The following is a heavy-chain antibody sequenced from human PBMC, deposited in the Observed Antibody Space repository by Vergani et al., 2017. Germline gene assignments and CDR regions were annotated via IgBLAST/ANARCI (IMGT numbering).Heavy chain of an antibody. Sequence: QLQLQQSGPGLVKPSETLFLTCTVSADSISSGVYYWNWIRQHPGKGLEWIGNIYSTGSTHHNPSLRRRINMSVDTSKNQFSLKLNSVTAADTAMYYCGRVANFYGLGSRLLDLWGQGILVTVSS. CDR3: GRVANFYGLGSRLLDL. V-gene: IGHV4-31*03. CDR2: IYSTGST. D-gene: IGHD3-10*01. J-gene: IGHJ5*02. CDR1: ADSISSGVYY.